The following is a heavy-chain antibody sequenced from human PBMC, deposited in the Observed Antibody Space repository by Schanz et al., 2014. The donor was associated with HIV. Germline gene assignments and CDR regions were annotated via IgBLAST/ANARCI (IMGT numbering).Heavy chain of an antibody. J-gene: IGHJ5*02. CDR3: ARSRTGVVTDNNWFDP. Sequence: QLQLQESGSGLVKPSQTLSLTCAVSGGSISSGAYSWSWIRQPPGKGLEWIGYIYHSGSTYYNPSLKSRVTISVDTSKNQFSLKLSSVTAADTAVYYCARSRTGVVTDNNWFDPWGQGTLVTVSS. D-gene: IGHD3-3*01. V-gene: IGHV4-30-2*01. CDR1: GGSISSGAYS. CDR2: IYHSGST.